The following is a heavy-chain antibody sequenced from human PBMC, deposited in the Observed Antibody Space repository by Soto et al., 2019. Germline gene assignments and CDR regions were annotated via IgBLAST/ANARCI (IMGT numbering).Heavy chain of an antibody. D-gene: IGHD6-13*01. CDR3: ARTGGLFSTSWYVFDY. CDR1: GYSFGDFD. J-gene: IGHJ4*02. CDR2: MNPKRGDT. V-gene: IGHV1-8*01. Sequence: SVKVSCKTSGYSFGDFDINWIRQAPGQGLEWMGWMNPKRGDTGSAQKFQGRVTMTRNTSINTAFLEVTGLTSDDTAVYFCARTGGLFSTSWYVFDYWGPGSLVTVSS.